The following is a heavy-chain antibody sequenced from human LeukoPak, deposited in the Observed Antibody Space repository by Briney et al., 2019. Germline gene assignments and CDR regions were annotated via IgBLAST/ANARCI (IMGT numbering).Heavy chain of an antibody. CDR2: ISWNSGSI. CDR3: AKDIAQGYCSSTSCYGFDYYYGMDV. J-gene: IGHJ6*02. Sequence: GRSLRLSCAASGFTFDDYAMHWVRQAPGKGLEWVSGISWNSGSIGYADSVKGRFTISRDNAKNSLYLQMNSLRAEDTASYYCAKDIAQGYCSSTSCYGFDYYYGMDVWGQGTTVTVSS. D-gene: IGHD2-2*01. CDR1: GFTFDDYA. V-gene: IGHV3-9*01.